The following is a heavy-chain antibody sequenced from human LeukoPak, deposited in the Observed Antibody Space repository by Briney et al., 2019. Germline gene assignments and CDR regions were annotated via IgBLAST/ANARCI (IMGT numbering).Heavy chain of an antibody. D-gene: IGHD6-13*01. Sequence: SQTLSLTCAVSGGSISSGGYSWSWIRQPPWKGLEWIGYIYHSGSTYYNPSLKSRVTISVDRSKNQFSLKLSSVTAADTAVYYCARAQEAAAGGFDYWGQGTLVTVSS. J-gene: IGHJ4*02. CDR2: IYHSGST. CDR3: ARAQEAAAGGFDY. V-gene: IGHV4-30-2*01. CDR1: GGSISSGGYS.